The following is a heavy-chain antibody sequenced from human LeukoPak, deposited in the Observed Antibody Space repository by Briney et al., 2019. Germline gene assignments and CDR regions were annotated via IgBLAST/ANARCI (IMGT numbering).Heavy chain of an antibody. V-gene: IGHV4-59*01. J-gene: IGHJ4*02. CDR2: IYYSGST. D-gene: IGHD5-24*01. Sequence: SETLSLTCTVSGGSISSYYWSWIRQPPGKGLEWIGYIYYSGSTIYNPSLKSRVTISVDTSKNQFSLKLSSVTAADTAVYYCAREKMATIDYWGQGTLVTVSS. CDR3: AREKMATIDY. CDR1: GGSISSYY.